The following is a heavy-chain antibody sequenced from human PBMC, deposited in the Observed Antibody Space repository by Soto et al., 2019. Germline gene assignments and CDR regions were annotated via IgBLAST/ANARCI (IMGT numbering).Heavy chain of an antibody. V-gene: IGHV3-23*01. CDR2: ISGSGGST. CDR1: GFTFSSYA. J-gene: IGHJ4*02. CDR3: AKDSLGELSLIRSPGY. D-gene: IGHD3-16*02. Sequence: GGSLRLSCAASGFTFSSYAMSWVRQAPGKGPEWVSAISGSGGSTYYADSVKGRLTISRDNSKNTLYLQMNSLRAEDTAVYYCAKDSLGELSLIRSPGYWGQGTLVTVSS.